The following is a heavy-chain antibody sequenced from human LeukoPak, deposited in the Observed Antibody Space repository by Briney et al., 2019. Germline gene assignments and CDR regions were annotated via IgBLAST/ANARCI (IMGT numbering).Heavy chain of an antibody. Sequence: GGSLRLSCAASGFTFSSYSMNWVRQAPGKGLEWVSSISSSSSYIYYADSVKGRFTISRDNAKNSLYLQMNSLRAEDTAVYYCARDLPTREKQQLFRPYGHWGQGTLVTVSS. J-gene: IGHJ4*02. CDR2: ISSSSSYI. D-gene: IGHD6-13*01. CDR1: GFTFSSYS. CDR3: ARDLPTREKQQLFRPYGH. V-gene: IGHV3-21*01.